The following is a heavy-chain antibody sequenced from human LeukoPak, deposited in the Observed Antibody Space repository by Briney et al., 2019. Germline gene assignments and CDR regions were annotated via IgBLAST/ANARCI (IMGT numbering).Heavy chain of an antibody. D-gene: IGHD1-1*01. CDR3: ARSAPPDNWNDLRYYYPMDV. Sequence: GESLKISCKGSGYKFTDYWIGWVRQMPGKGLEWMGIIYPVDSDTTYSPSFQGQVTISAEEPINTAYLQWSSLKASDTAIYYCARSAPPDNWNDLRYYYPMDVWGQGTTVTVSS. J-gene: IGHJ6*02. CDR2: IYPVDSDT. CDR1: GYKFTDYW. V-gene: IGHV5-51*04.